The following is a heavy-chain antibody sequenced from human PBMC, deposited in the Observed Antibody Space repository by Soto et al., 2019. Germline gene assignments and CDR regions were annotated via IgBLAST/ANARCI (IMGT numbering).Heavy chain of an antibody. CDR2: IIPIFGTT. V-gene: IGHV1-69*01. D-gene: IGHD4-17*01. J-gene: IGHJ5*02. CDR1: GGTFSSYS. Sequence: QVQLVQSGAEVKKPGSSVKVSCKASGGTFSSYSISWVRQAPGQGLEWMVGIIPIFGTTDYPQKFQGRVSITADESTSTAYMELSSLRSEDTAVYYCARTRTAASWFDPWGQGTLVTVSS. CDR3: ARTRTAASWFDP.